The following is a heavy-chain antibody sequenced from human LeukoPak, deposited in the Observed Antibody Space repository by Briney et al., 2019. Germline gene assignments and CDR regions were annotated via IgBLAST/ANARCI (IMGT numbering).Heavy chain of an antibody. CDR2: ISSSSSYI. J-gene: IGHJ3*02. CDR3: ARLIVPAAMLSAFDI. CDR1: GFTFSSYS. Sequence: PGGSLRLSCAASGFTFSSYSMSWVRQAPGKGLEWVSSISSSSSYIYYADSVKGRFTISRDNAKNSLYLQMNSLRAEDTAVYYCARLIVPAAMLSAFDIWGQGAMVTVSS. D-gene: IGHD2-2*01. V-gene: IGHV3-21*01.